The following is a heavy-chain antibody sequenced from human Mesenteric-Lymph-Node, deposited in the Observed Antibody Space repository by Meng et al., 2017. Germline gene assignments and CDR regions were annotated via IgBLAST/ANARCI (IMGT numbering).Heavy chain of an antibody. CDR1: RFTFTDSW. J-gene: IGHJ1*01. CDR3: TNDRLIH. V-gene: IGHV3-74*02. D-gene: IGHD1-1*01. Sequence: VRLVVFGGGLVKPGGSLRLSCAASRFTFTDSWMHWVRQGPGKGLVWVSRINPDGSDPTYADSVKGRFTISRDNAKNTVYLQMNSLRAEDTAVYYCTNDRLIHWGQGALVTVSS. CDR2: INPDGSDP.